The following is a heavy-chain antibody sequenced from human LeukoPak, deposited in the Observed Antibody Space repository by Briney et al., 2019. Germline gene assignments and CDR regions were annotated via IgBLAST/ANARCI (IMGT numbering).Heavy chain of an antibody. CDR2: IYHSGSA. Sequence: KPSETPSLTCAVSGYSITSGYNWAWIRQPPGKVLEWIGSIYHSGSAYYNPSLKSRVTISVDTSKNQFSLKLSSVTAADTAVYYCVRYCSSTTCYTRAVDYWGQGTLVTVSS. CDR3: VRYCSSTTCYTRAVDY. CDR1: GYSITSGYN. D-gene: IGHD2-2*02. J-gene: IGHJ4*02. V-gene: IGHV4-38-2*01.